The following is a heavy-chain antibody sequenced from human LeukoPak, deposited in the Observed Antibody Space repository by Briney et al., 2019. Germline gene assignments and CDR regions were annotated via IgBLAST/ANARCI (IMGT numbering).Heavy chain of an antibody. CDR2: IIPMFDSR. V-gene: IGHV1-69*13. CDR3: AREANFGGNLNWFDP. J-gene: IGHJ5*02. Sequence: ASVKVSCKASGGTLRTNGYTWVRQAPGQGLEWMGGIIPMFDSRSFAQKFQGRVTLTSDESGSTVYMELRNLTSEDTAIYYCAREANFGGNLNWFDPWGQGTLVTVSS. D-gene: IGHD4-23*01. CDR1: GGTLRTNG.